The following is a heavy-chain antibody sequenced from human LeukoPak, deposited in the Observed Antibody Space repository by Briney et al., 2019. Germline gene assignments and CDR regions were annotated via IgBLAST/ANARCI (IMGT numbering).Heavy chain of an antibody. CDR1: GFTFSDYY. Sequence: GGSLRLSCAASGFTFSDYYMSWIRQAPGKGLEWVSYISSSGSTIYYADSVKGRFTISRDNAKNSLYLQMNSLRAEDTAVYYCARVQPHYYDSSGYPPGYWGQGTLVTVSS. V-gene: IGHV3-11*01. CDR3: ARVQPHYYDSSGYPPGY. J-gene: IGHJ4*02. D-gene: IGHD3-22*01. CDR2: ISSSGSTI.